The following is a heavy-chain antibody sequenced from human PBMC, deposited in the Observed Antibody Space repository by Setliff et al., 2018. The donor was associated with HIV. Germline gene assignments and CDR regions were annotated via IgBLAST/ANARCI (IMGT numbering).Heavy chain of an antibody. J-gene: IGHJ4*02. D-gene: IGHD3-16*02. CDR3: ASGRVRQSRKFGGVIVLPPFDY. V-gene: IGHV4-31*03. CDR1: GGSISSGGYY. CDR2: IHHSGST. Sequence: NPSETLSLTCTVSGGSISSGGYYWSWIRQHPGKGLEWIGYIHHSGSTFYNPSLKSRLIMSVDTSKSQFSLRLSSVTAADTAVYYCASGRVRQSRKFGGVIVLPPFDYWGQGTLVTVSS.